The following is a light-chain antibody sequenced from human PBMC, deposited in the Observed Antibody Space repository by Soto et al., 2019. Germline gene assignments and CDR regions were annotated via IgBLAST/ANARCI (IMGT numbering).Light chain of an antibody. CDR2: ANN. CDR1: SSNIGSNT. V-gene: IGLV1-44*01. J-gene: IGLJ1*01. Sequence: QSVLTQPPSASGTPGQRVTISFSGSSSNIGSNTVNWYQQLPGTAPKLLIHANNQRPSGVPDRFSGSKSGTSASLAISWLQSEEADYYCAAWDDSLNCYVFGTGTKVTVL. CDR3: AAWDDSLNCYV.